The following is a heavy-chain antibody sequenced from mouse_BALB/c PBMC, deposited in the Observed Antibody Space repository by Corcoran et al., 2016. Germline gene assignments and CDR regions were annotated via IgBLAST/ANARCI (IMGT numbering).Heavy chain of an antibody. CDR2: ISYDGSN. D-gene: IGHD1-1*01. J-gene: IGHJ2*01. CDR3: ASGSSYFDY. V-gene: IGHV3-6*02. CDR1: DNSITCGYY. Sequence: DVQLQESGHGLEKPSQSQTPTCSVTDNSITCGYYWDWIRQFPGNKLEWMGYISYDGSNNYNPSLKNRISITLDTSKNKFFLKLNSVTTEDTATYYSASGSSYFDYWGQGTTLTVSS.